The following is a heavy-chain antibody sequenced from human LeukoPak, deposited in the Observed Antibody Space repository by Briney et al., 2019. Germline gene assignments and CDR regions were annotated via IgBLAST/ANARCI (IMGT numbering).Heavy chain of an antibody. D-gene: IGHD1-14*01. CDR1: GFSISSYC. V-gene: IGHV4-59*08. J-gene: IGHJ6*03. Sequence: SETLSLTCTASGFSISSYCWSWIRQPPGKGLEWIGYIYYSGSTNYNPSLKSRVTISVDTSKNQFSLKLSSVTAADTAVYYCARNQPRYYYYSMDVWGKGTTVTVSS. CDR2: IYYSGST. CDR3: ARNQPRYYYYSMDV.